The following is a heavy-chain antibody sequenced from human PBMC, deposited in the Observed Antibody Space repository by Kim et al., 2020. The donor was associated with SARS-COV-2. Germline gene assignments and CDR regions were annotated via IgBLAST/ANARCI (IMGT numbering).Heavy chain of an antibody. D-gene: IGHD3-3*01. CDR1: GFTFSSYA. Sequence: GGSLRLSCAASGFTFSSYAMYWVRQAPGKGLEWVAVISYDGSNKYYADSVKGRFTISRDNSKNTLYLRMNSLRAEDTAVYYCARDTTRQWSGYFDYWGQGTLVTVSS. J-gene: IGHJ4*02. V-gene: IGHV3-30-3*01. CDR3: ARDTTRQWSGYFDY. CDR2: ISYDGSNK.